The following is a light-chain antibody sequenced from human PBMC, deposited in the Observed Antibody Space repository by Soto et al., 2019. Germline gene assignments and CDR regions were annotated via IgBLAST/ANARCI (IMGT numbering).Light chain of an antibody. V-gene: IGLV2-14*01. CDR2: QAT. Sequence: QSALTQPASVSGSPGQSITISCTGTSSDDRYVSWYQQHPGKAPKLMISQATNRPSGVSDRFSGSKSGNTASLTISGLQADDEDDYYCTSYTDNRVWVFGGGTKLTVL. CDR3: TSYTDNRVWV. CDR1: SSDDRY. J-gene: IGLJ3*02.